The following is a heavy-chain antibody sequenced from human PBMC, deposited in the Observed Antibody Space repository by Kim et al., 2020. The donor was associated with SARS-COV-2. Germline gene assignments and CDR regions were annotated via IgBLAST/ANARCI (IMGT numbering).Heavy chain of an antibody. CDR3: AMGGYCSNTSCYDYYYGMDV. Sequence: GGSLRLSCAASGFTFSSYGMHWVRQAPGKGLEWVAVIWYDGSNKYYADSVKGRFTISRDNSKNTLYLQMNSLRAEDTAVYYCAMGGYCSNTSCYDYYYGMDVWGQGTTVTVSS. J-gene: IGHJ6*02. CDR2: IWYDGSNK. V-gene: IGHV3-33*01. CDR1: GFTFSSYG. D-gene: IGHD2-2*03.